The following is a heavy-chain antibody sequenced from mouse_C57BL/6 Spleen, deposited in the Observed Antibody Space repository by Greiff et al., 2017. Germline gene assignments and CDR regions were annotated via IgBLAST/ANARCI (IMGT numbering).Heavy chain of an antibody. CDR2: INPGSGGT. D-gene: IGHD1-1*01. V-gene: IGHV1-54*01. Sequence: QVQLQQSGAELVRPGTSVKVSCKASGYAFTNYLIEWVKQRPGQGLEWIGVINPGSGGTNDNEKFKGKATLTADKSSSTAYMQLSSLTSEDSAVYFCARSGVDYYFDYWGQGTTLTVSS. J-gene: IGHJ2*01. CDR1: GYAFTNYL. CDR3: ARSGVDYYFDY.